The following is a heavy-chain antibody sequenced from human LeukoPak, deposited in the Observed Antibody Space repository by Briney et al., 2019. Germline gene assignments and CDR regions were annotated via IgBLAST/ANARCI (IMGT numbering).Heavy chain of an antibody. D-gene: IGHD4-23*01. CDR3: ASIMGYGGNGGARY. V-gene: IGHV1-2*06. J-gene: IGHJ4*01. CDR2: INPNSGGT. Sequence: GASVKVSCKASGYTFTGYYMHWVRQAPGQGVEWMGRINPNSGGTNYAQKFQGRVTITRDTSISTAYMELSRLRSEDTAVYYCASIMGYGGNGGARYWGQGTLVTVSS. CDR1: GYTFTGYY.